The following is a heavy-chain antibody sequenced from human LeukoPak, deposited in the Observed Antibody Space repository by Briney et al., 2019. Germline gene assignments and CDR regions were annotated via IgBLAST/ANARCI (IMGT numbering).Heavy chain of an antibody. J-gene: IGHJ4*02. D-gene: IGHD3-3*01. CDR3: ARELKLPTGFWSGYLGY. Sequence: SETLSLTCTVSGGSISSYYWSWIRQPPGKGLEWIGYIYYSGSTNYNPSLKSRVTVSVDTSKNQFSLKLSSVTAADTAVYYCARELKLPTGFWSGYLGYWGQGTLVTVSS. CDR1: GGSISSYY. CDR2: IYYSGST. V-gene: IGHV4-59*01.